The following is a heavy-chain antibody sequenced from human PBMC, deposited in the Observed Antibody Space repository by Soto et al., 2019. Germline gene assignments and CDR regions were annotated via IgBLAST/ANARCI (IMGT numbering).Heavy chain of an antibody. CDR2: IRSKANDYAT. V-gene: IGHV3-73*02. Sequence: EVQLVQSGGGLVQRGGSLKLSCAASGFTFSGSTVHWVRQASGEGLQWVGRIRSKANDYATTYIASVKGRFTISRDDARNTAYLQMSDLKTEDTAVYYCTGGYCTGGTCYSGYFQHCGQGALVTVFS. CDR1: GFTFSGST. J-gene: IGHJ1*01. D-gene: IGHD2-15*01. CDR3: TGGYCTGGTCYSGYFQH.